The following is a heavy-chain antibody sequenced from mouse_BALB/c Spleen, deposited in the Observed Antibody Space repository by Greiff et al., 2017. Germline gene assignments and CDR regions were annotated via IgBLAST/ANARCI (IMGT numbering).Heavy chain of an antibody. CDR3: ARVITTVDWYFDV. J-gene: IGHJ1*01. Sequence: VNVVESGPGLVAPSQSLSITCTVSGFSLTGYGVNWVRQPPGKGLEWLGMIWGDGSTDYNSALKSRLSISKDNSKSQVFLKMNSLQTDDTARYYCARVITTVDWYFDVWGAGTTVTVSS. CDR1: GFSLTGYG. D-gene: IGHD1-1*01. V-gene: IGHV2-6-7*01. CDR2: IWGDGST.